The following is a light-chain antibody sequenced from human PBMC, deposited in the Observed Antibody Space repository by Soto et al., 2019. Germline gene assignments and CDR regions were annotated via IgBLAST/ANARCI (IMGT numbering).Light chain of an antibody. CDR2: DAS. CDR3: QQRSNWPST. J-gene: IGKJ4*01. V-gene: IGKV3-11*01. Sequence: DIVLTQSPATLSLSPGERAALSCRARQSVSSYLAWYQQKPGQAPRLLIYDASKRAPGIPVRFSGSGSGTDFTLTISSLEPEDFVVYYCQQRSNWPSTFGGGTKVEVK. CDR1: QSVSSY.